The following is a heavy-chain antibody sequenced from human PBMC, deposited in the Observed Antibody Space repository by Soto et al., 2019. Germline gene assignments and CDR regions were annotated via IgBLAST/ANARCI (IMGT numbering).Heavy chain of an antibody. Sequence: ASVKVSCKASGYTFTSYGISWVRQAPGQGLEWMGWINPNSGGTNYAQKFQGWVTMTRDTSISTAYMELSRLRSDDTAVYYCARDLGEVTIFGVVIHYGMDVWGQGTTVTV. CDR1: GYTFTSYG. CDR2: INPNSGGT. CDR3: ARDLGEVTIFGVVIHYGMDV. J-gene: IGHJ6*02. V-gene: IGHV1-2*04. D-gene: IGHD3-3*01.